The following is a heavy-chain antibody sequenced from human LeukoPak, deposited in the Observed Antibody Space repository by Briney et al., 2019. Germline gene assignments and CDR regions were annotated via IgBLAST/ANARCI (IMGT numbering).Heavy chain of an antibody. CDR3: ASSDYGDYAFDY. J-gene: IGHJ4*02. D-gene: IGHD4-17*01. Sequence: SETLSLTCTVSGGSISSSSYYWGWVRQPPGKGLEWIGSIYYSGSTYYNPSLKSRVTISVDTSKNQFSLKLSSVTAADTAVYYCASSDYGDYAFDYWGQGTLVTVSS. CDR1: GGSISSSSYY. CDR2: IYYSGST. V-gene: IGHV4-39*01.